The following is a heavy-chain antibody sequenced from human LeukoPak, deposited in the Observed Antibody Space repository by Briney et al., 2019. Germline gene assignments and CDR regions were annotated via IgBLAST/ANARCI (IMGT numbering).Heavy chain of an antibody. D-gene: IGHD3-10*01. CDR2: IYYSGST. Sequence: PSETLSLTCTVSGGSISSSSYYWGWIRQPPGKGLEWIGSIYYSGSTYYNPSLKSRVTISVDTSKNQFSLKLSSVTAADTAVYYCARGRGRYGSGHPIDYWGQGTLVTVSS. J-gene: IGHJ4*02. CDR1: GGSISSSSYY. CDR3: ARGRGRYGSGHPIDY. V-gene: IGHV4-39*01.